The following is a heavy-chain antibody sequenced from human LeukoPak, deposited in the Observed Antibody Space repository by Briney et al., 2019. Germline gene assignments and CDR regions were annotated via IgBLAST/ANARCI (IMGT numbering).Heavy chain of an antibody. Sequence: GASVKVSCRASGYILATDDFNWVRQATGQGLEWMGWVNPNSGNTGYAQKFQGRVTMTRNTSISTVYMELSSLISEDTAVYYCARVPRDGTSLDSWGQGTLVTVSS. V-gene: IGHV1-8*01. D-gene: IGHD1-26*01. J-gene: IGHJ4*02. CDR1: GYILATDD. CDR3: ARVPRDGTSLDS. CDR2: VNPNSGNT.